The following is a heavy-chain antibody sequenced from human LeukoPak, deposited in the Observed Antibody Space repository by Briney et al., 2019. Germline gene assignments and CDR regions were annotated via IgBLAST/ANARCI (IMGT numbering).Heavy chain of an antibody. J-gene: IGHJ4*02. Sequence: GGSLRPSCAASGFTFDDYAMSWVRQAPGKGLEWISVIYSDGSTYYADSVKGRFTISRDSSENTLYLQMNSLRAEDTAVYYCARDPGGGPTHGFWGQGTLVTVSS. CDR2: IYSDGST. V-gene: IGHV3-53*05. D-gene: IGHD1-26*01. CDR1: GFTFDDYA. CDR3: ARDPGGGPTHGF.